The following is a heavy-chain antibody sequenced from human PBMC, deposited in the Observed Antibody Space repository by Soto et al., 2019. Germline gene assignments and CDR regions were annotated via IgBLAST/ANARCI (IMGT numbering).Heavy chain of an antibody. CDR1: GYTFTSYG. V-gene: IGHV1-18*01. CDR2: ISAYNGNT. Sequence: ASVKVSCKASGYTFTSYGISWVRQAPGQGLEWMGWISAYNGNTNYAQRLQGRVTMTTDTSTSTAYMELRSLRSDDTAVYYCGRTTESTSFDFWGQGTLVTVSS. D-gene: IGHD2-2*01. J-gene: IGHJ4*02. CDR3: GRTTESTSFDF.